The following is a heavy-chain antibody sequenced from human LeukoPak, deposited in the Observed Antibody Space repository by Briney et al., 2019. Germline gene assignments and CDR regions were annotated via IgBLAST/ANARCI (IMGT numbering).Heavy chain of an antibody. J-gene: IGHJ4*02. CDR3: ARDRWGCYALDY. CDR1: GFTLSNAW. D-gene: IGHD2-2*01. Sequence: GGSLRLSCAASGFTLSNAWMSWVRQAPGKGLEWVANIKQDGSEKYYVDSVKGRFTISRDNAKNSLYLQMNSLRAEDTAVYYCARDRWGCYALDYWGQGTLVTVSS. CDR2: IKQDGSEK. V-gene: IGHV3-7*05.